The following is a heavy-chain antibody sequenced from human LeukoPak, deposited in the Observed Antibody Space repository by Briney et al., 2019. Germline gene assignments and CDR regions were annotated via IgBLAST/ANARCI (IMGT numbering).Heavy chain of an antibody. CDR2: INQDGSEI. V-gene: IGHV3-7*01. D-gene: IGHD7-27*01. CDR1: GFTFSSFW. Sequence: AGGSLRLSCAGYGFTFSSFWMNWVRQAPGKGLEWVANINQDGSEIYYADSVKGRFTLSRDNAENSVYLQMSDLRAEETAVYYCATLNWGNLDYWGLGTLVTVSS. CDR3: ATLNWGNLDY. J-gene: IGHJ4*02.